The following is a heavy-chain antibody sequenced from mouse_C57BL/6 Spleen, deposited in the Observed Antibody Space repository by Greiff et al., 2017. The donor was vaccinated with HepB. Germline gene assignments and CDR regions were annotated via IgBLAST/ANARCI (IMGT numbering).Heavy chain of an antibody. CDR1: GFTFSSYA. Sequence: DVHLVESGEGLVKPGGSLKLSCAASGFTFSSYAMSWVRQTPEKRLEWVAYISSGGDYIYYADTVKGRFTISRDKARNTLYLQMSSLKSEDTAMYYCTREANYYGSDAMDYWGQGTSVTVSS. V-gene: IGHV5-9-1*02. D-gene: IGHD1-1*01. CDR3: TREANYYGSDAMDY. J-gene: IGHJ4*01. CDR2: ISSGGDYI.